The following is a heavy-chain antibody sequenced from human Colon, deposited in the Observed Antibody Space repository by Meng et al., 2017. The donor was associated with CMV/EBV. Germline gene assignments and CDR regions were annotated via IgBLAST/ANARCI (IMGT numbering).Heavy chain of an antibody. J-gene: IGHJ4*02. CDR3: ASPSGTYGGGYYFDY. Sequence: SETLSLTCTVSGGSISSNNHYWGWIRQPPGKGLEWIGSFYYTAGTYYNPSLKSRLTISVDTSKNQFSLKLSSVTAADTAVYYCASPSGTYGGGYYFDYWGQGALVTVSS. D-gene: IGHD1-26*01. V-gene: IGHV4-39*07. CDR1: GGSISSNNHY. CDR2: FYYTAGT.